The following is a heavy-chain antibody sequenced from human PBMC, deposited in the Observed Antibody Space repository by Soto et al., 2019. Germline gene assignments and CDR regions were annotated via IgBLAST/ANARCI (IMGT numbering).Heavy chain of an antibody. CDR3: ARTPGYYGDFFDY. D-gene: IGHD4-17*01. CDR1: GGSISSGGYS. Sequence: SETLSLTCAVSGGSISSGGYSWSWIRQPPGKGLEWIGYIYHSGSTYYNPSLKSRVTISRDNAKNSLHLHMNSLRAEDTAFYYCARTPGYYGDFFDYWGQGTLVTVSS. CDR2: IYHSGST. V-gene: IGHV4-30-2*01. J-gene: IGHJ4*02.